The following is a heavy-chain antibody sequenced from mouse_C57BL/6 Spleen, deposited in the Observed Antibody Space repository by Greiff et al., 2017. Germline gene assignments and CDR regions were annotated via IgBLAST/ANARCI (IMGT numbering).Heavy chain of an antibody. CDR1: GFNFTDYY. CDR3: ASGEGVADY. CDR2: IDPEDGET. Sequence: EVKLMESGAELVKPGASVKLSCTASGFNFTDYYMHWVKQRTEQGLEWIGRIDPEDGETKYDPKFQGKATITADTSSNTAYLQLSSLTSEDTAVYYCASGEGVADYWGQGTTLTVSS. D-gene: IGHD1-1*02. V-gene: IGHV14-2*01. J-gene: IGHJ2*01.